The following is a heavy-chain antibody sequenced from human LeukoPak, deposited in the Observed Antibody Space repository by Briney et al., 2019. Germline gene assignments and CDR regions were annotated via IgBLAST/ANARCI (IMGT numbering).Heavy chain of an antibody. CDR2: INPKSGGT. D-gene: IGHD1-26*01. CDR3: AREQYNGSYSPFDY. Sequence: ASVKVSCKASGYTFTGYYMHWVRQAPGQGLEWMGWINPKSGGTNYAQKFQGRVTMTRDTSISTAYMELSRLTSDDTVVYYCAREQYNGSYSPFDYWGQGTLVTVSS. V-gene: IGHV1-2*02. CDR1: GYTFTGYY. J-gene: IGHJ4*02.